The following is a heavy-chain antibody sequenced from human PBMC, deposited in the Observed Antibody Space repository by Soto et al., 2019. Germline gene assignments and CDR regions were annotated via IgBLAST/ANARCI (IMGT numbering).Heavy chain of an antibody. V-gene: IGHV3-48*03. CDR3: ARGHYYCHFDL. D-gene: IGHD3-10*01. CDR2: ISSSGRTI. J-gene: IGHJ2*01. CDR1: GFTSSSYK. Sequence: GGSLRLSCVVSGFTSSSYKLNWVRQAPGKGLEWIPYISSSGRTIYYADSGKGRFTISRDDARESVHLQMNSLRTEDTAVYYCARGHYYCHFDLWGRGSLVTVSS.